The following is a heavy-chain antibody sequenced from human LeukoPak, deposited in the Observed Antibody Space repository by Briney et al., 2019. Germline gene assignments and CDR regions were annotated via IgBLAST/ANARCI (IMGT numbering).Heavy chain of an antibody. Sequence: GGSLRLSCVASGFTFSSYWMHWVRQAPGKGLVWVSRINSDGSSTTYADSVEGRFTISRDNAKNTLYLQMNSLRAEDTAVYYCARGSSGYDSYYYGMDVWGQGTTVTVSS. CDR1: GFTFSSYW. J-gene: IGHJ6*02. D-gene: IGHD5-12*01. CDR2: INSDGSST. V-gene: IGHV3-74*01. CDR3: ARGSSGYDSYYYGMDV.